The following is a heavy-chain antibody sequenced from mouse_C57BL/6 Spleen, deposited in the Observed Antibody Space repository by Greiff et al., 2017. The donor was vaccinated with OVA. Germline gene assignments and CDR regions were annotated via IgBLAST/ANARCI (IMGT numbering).Heavy chain of an antibody. CDR2: ISDGGSYT. CDR1: GFTFSSYA. J-gene: IGHJ4*01. D-gene: IGHD2-12*01. CDR3: ARDRALTTGYYAMDY. Sequence: EVKVVESGGGLVKPGGSLKLSCAASGFTFSSYAMSWVRQTPEKRLEWVATISDGGSYTYYPDNVKGRFTISRDNAKNNLYLQMSHLKSEDTAMYYCARDRALTTGYYAMDYWGQGTSVTVSS. V-gene: IGHV5-4*01.